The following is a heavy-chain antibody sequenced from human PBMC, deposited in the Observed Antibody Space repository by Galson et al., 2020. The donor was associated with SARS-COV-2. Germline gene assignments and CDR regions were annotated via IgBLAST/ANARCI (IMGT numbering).Heavy chain of an antibody. CDR2: ISAYNGNT. CDR1: GYTFTSYG. J-gene: IGHJ4*02. D-gene: IGHD6-25*01. Sequence: GESLKISCKASGYTFTSYGISWVRQAPGQGLEWMGWISAYNGNTNYAQKLQGRVTMTTDTSTSTAYMELRSLRSDDTAVYYCAITAAAAPSYWGQGTLVTVSS. CDR3: AITAAAAPSY. V-gene: IGHV1-18*01.